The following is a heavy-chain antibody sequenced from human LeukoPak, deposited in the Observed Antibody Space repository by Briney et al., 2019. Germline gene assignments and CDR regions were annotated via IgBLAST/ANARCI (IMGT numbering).Heavy chain of an antibody. CDR3: ATKQWLAPPPDS. Sequence: GGSLRLSCAASGFTFSKYWKLWVRHAPGKGLESVSRINTDGTVTTYADSVKGRFTVSRDNADNTMILQMNSVRDEDTAVYYCATKQWLAPPPDSWGQGTPVTVSS. D-gene: IGHD6-19*01. CDR1: GFTFSKYW. CDR2: INTDGTVT. V-gene: IGHV3-74*01. J-gene: IGHJ4*02.